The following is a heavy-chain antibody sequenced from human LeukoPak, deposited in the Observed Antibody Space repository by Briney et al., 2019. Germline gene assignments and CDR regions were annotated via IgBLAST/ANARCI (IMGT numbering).Heavy chain of an antibody. V-gene: IGHV3-23*01. CDR3: AKGSPSRSGTYLFDY. CDR1: GFTFSNYV. J-gene: IGHJ4*02. Sequence: PGGSLRLSCAASGFTFSNYVMNWVRQTPGKGLEWVSPISGGGGSTYYADSLKGRFTISRDNSKNTFYLQMNSLRAEDTAVYYCAKGSPSRSGTYLFDYWGQGTLVTVSS. CDR2: ISGGGGST. D-gene: IGHD1-26*01.